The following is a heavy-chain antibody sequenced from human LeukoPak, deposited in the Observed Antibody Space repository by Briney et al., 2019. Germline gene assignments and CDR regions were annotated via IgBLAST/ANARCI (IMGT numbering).Heavy chain of an antibody. D-gene: IGHD3-3*01. CDR1: GFTFSSYG. CDR3: AKTDYDFAGV. J-gene: IGHJ3*01. Sequence: PGGSLRLSCAASGFTFSSYGMHWVRQAPGKGLEWVAFIRYDGSNKYYADSVKGRFTISRDNCKNTLYLQMNSLRAEDTAVYYCAKTDYDFAGVWGQGTMVTVSS. V-gene: IGHV3-30*02. CDR2: IRYDGSNK.